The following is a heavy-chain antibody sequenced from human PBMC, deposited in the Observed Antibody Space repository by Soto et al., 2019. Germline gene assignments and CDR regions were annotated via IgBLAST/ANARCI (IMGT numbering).Heavy chain of an antibody. J-gene: IGHJ4*02. V-gene: IGHV4-34*01. CDR2: INHSGST. CDR3: ARESPYYDSSGYPFDY. D-gene: IGHD3-22*01. Sequence: QVQLQQWGAGLLKPSETLSLTCAVYGGSFSGYYWSWIRQPPGKGLEWIGEINHSGSTNYNPSLKNRVTISVDTSKNQFSLKLSSVTAADTAVYYCARESPYYDSSGYPFDYWGQGTLVTVSS. CDR1: GGSFSGYY.